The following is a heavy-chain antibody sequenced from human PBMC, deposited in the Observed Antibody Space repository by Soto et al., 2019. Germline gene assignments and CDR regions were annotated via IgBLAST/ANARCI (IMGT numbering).Heavy chain of an antibody. J-gene: IGHJ6*02. CDR1: GGSIRSGGYY. Sequence: SETLSLTCTVSGGSIRSGGYYWSWVRQNPRKGLEWIGNIYYSGNTYYNPSLKSRLTISVDTSKNQFSLNLSSVTAADTALYYCAKDIRRFLLYGMDVWGQGTTVTVSS. V-gene: IGHV4-31*03. D-gene: IGHD3-3*01. CDR3: AKDIRRFLLYGMDV. CDR2: IYYSGNT.